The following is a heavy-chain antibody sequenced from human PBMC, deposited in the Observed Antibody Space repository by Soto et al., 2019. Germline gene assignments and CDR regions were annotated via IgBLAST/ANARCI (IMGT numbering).Heavy chain of an antibody. D-gene: IGHD2-15*01. CDR3: AREYCSGGSCYPTDDYYYYYYMDV. Sequence: EASVKVACKASGYTFTSYGISWVRQAPGQGLEWMGWISAYNGNTNYAQKLQGRVTMTTDTSTSTAYMELRSLRSDDTAVYYCAREYCSGGSCYPTDDYYYYYYMDVWGKGTTVTVSS. J-gene: IGHJ6*03. CDR2: ISAYNGNT. CDR1: GYTFTSYG. V-gene: IGHV1-18*01.